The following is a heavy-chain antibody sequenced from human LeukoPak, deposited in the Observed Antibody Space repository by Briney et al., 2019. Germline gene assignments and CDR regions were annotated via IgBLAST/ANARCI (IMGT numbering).Heavy chain of an antibody. J-gene: IGHJ4*02. D-gene: IGHD4-17*01. Sequence: SETLSLTRTVSGGSISSSSYYWGWIRQPPGKGLEWIGSIYYSGSTYYNPSLKSRVTISVDTSKNQFSLKLSSVTAADTAVYYCARVDGACVHYFDYWGQGTLVTVSS. V-gene: IGHV4-39*07. CDR1: GGSISSSSYY. CDR2: IYYSGST. CDR3: ARVDGACVHYFDY.